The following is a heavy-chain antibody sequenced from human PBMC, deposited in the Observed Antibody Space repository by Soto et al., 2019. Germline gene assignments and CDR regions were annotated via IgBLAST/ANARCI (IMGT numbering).Heavy chain of an antibody. Sequence: SETLSLTCTVSGGSVSSGSYYWSWIRQPPGKGLEWIGYIYYSGSTNYNPSLKSRVTISVDTSKNQFSLKLSSVTAADTAVYYCARAGGIVATMWEGYYYDGMDVWGQGTTVTVSS. CDR2: IYYSGST. CDR1: GGSVSSGSYY. J-gene: IGHJ6*02. D-gene: IGHD5-12*01. V-gene: IGHV4-61*01. CDR3: ARAGGIVATMWEGYYYDGMDV.